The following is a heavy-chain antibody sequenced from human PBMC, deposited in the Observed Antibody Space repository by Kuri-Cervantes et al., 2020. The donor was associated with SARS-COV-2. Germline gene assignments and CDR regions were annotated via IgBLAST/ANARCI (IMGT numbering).Heavy chain of an antibody. CDR2: IYYSGST. Sequence: GSLRLSCTVSGGSISSYYWGWIRQPPGKGLEWIGYIYYSGSTNYNPSLKSRVTISVDTSKNQFSLKLSSVTAADTAVYYCARLRSGYDGAFDYWGQGTLVTVSS. CDR1: GGSISSYY. V-gene: IGHV4-59*08. J-gene: IGHJ4*02. D-gene: IGHD5-12*01. CDR3: ARLRSGYDGAFDY.